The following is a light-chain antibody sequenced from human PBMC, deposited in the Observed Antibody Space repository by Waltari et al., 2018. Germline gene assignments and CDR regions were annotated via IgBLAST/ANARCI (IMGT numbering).Light chain of an antibody. J-gene: IGKJ2*02. CDR1: QSIATY. CDR3: QQSYSTPCT. V-gene: IGKV1-39*01. CDR2: AAS. Sequence: DIQMTQSPSSLSASVGDRVTITCRASQSIATYLNWYQQRPGKAPKLLIYAASSLQSGVPSRFSGSGSGTDFTLTINSLQPVDFGTYFCQQSYSTPCTFGQGTKLEIK.